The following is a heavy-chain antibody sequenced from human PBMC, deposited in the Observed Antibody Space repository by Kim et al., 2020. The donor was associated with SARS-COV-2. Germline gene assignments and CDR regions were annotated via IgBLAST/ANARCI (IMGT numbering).Heavy chain of an antibody. V-gene: IGHV4-31*03. J-gene: IGHJ4*02. CDR1: GGSISSGGYY. Sequence: SETLSLTCTVSGGSISSGGYYWSWIRQHPGKGLEWIGYIYYSGSTYYNPSLKSRVTISVDTSKNQFSLKLSSVTAADTAVYYCARKGRAARQFDYWGQGTLVTVSS. CDR3: ARKGRAARQFDY. CDR2: IYYSGST. D-gene: IGHD6-6*01.